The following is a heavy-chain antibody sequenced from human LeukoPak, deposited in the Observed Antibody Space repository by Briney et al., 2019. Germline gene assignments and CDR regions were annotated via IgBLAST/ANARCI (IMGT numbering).Heavy chain of an antibody. CDR3: ARDDGDFHDY. CDR1: GGSISSYY. J-gene: IGHJ4*02. Sequence: KTSETLSLTCTVSGGSISSYYWSWIRQPPGKGLEWIGYIYYSGSTNYNPSLKSRVTISVDTSKNQSSLKLSSVTAADTAVYYCARDDGDFHDYWGQGTLVTVSS. CDR2: IYYSGST. D-gene: IGHD4-17*01. V-gene: IGHV4-59*01.